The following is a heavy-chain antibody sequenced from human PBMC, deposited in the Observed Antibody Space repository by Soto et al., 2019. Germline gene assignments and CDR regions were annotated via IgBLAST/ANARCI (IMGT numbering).Heavy chain of an antibody. D-gene: IGHD3-10*01. CDR1: GATFSSYA. Sequence: QVQMVQSGAEVKKPGSSVKVSCKASGATFSSYAISWVRQAPGQGLEWMGGIIPIFGSGNYAQRFQDRVTITADESTSTAYMELSSLRSDDTAVYYCARIRNYYGSGSFFREDFDIWGQGTMVTVSS. V-gene: IGHV1-69*01. J-gene: IGHJ3*02. CDR3: ARIRNYYGSGSFFREDFDI. CDR2: IIPIFGSG.